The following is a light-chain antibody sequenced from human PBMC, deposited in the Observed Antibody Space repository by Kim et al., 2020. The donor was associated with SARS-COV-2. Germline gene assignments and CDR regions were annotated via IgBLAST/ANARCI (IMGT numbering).Light chain of an antibody. J-gene: IGKJ1*01. Sequence: SPGERATLSCGASHNLDSSFLAWYQQKPGQAPRLLVYGESRRATGVPDRFSGSGSGTDFTLTINRLEPEDFALYHCQQYRFSPWTFGQGTKVDIK. CDR2: GES. CDR1: HNLDSSF. CDR3: QQYRFSPWT. V-gene: IGKV3-20*01.